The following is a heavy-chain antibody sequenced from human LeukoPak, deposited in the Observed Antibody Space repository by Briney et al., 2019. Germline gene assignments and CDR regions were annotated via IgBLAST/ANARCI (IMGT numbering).Heavy chain of an antibody. V-gene: IGHV4-59*01. D-gene: IGHD2-15*01. CDR1: GGSISSYY. CDR2: THYSGST. Sequence: SETLSLTCTVSGGSISSYYWSWLRQPPGKGLEYIGYTHYSGSTKYNPSLKSRVTISLDTSGNQFSLKLSSVTAADTAVYYCARDSGSSSFNYYYYMDVWGKGTTVTVSS. CDR3: ARDSGSSSFNYYYYMDV. J-gene: IGHJ6*03.